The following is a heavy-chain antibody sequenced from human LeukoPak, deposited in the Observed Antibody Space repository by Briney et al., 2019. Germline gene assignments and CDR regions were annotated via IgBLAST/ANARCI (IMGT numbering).Heavy chain of an antibody. CDR1: GGSISSSSYY. CDR2: IYYSGGT. V-gene: IGHV4-39*07. J-gene: IGHJ1*01. Sequence: SETLSLTCTVSGGSISSSSYYWGWIRQPPGKGLEWIGSIYYSGGTYNNPSLKSRVTISVDASKNQFSLKMSSMTAADTAVYYCARAQGYSSGWDFQHWGQGTLVTVSS. D-gene: IGHD6-19*01. CDR3: ARAQGYSSGWDFQH.